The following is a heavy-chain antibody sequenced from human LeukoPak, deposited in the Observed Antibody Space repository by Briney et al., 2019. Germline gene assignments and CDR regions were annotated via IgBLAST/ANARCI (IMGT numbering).Heavy chain of an antibody. CDR1: GFTFNSYA. V-gene: IGHV3-23*01. CDR3: AKDESYYFDSSGYYHDY. J-gene: IGHJ4*02. Sequence: GGSLRLSCAASGFTFNSYAMSWVRQAPGKGLEWVSTISGSAGSTYYADSVKGRFTISRDNSKNTLYLQMNSLRAEDTAVYYCAKDESYYFDSSGYYHDYWGQGTLVTVSS. CDR2: ISGSAGST. D-gene: IGHD3-22*01.